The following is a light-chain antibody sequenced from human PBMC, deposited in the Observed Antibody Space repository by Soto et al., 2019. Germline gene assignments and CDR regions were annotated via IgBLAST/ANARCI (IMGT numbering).Light chain of an antibody. CDR2: DAS. CDR3: QQSYSSSANI. V-gene: IGKV1-39*01. J-gene: IGKJ2*01. CDR1: QSIAPF. Sequence: DIQMTQSPSSLSASVGDRVTITCRASQSIAPFLNWYQHKPGKAPKLLIYDASSLQSGVSSRLSGSGSGRDFTLTISNLQPEDFATYYCQQSYSSSANIFGQGTKLEIK.